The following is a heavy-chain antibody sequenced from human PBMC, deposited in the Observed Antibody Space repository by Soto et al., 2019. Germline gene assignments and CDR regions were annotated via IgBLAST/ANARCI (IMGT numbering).Heavy chain of an antibody. J-gene: IGHJ4*02. CDR2: VVPTLSPA. V-gene: IGHV1-69*06. CDR3: AIALPSYYDSIGYFDS. Sequence: QVHLVQSGAEVKKPGSSVKVSCKTSGATFTNYAITWVRQAPGQGLEWMGGVVPTLSPASYAQKSPGRVTITADKSTNTAYMELSGLRSEDTAVYYCAIALPSYYDSIGYFDSWGQGTLVTVSS. D-gene: IGHD3-22*01. CDR1: GATFTNYA.